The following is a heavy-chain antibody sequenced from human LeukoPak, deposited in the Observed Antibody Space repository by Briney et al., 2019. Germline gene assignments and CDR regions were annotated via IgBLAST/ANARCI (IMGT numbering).Heavy chain of an antibody. J-gene: IGHJ4*02. V-gene: IGHV1-69*04. CDR3: ARDRLDYGDSYTLDS. D-gene: IGHD4-17*01. Sequence: APVKVSCKASGGTFNSYAISWVRQAPGQGLEWMGRIIPVLDMANHAEEFQARVTISADKSTSTAYMELSSLRSEDTAVYYCARDRLDYGDSYTLDSWGQGTLVTVSS. CDR1: GGTFNSYA. CDR2: IIPVLDMA.